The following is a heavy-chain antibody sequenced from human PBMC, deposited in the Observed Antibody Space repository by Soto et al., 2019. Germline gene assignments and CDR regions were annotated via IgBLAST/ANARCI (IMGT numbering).Heavy chain of an antibody. D-gene: IGHD3-10*01. Sequence: EVQLVESGGGLVQPGGSLILSCAASGFTFSNYWMVWVRQAPRKGLVWVSRIFGDGLYTTYADSVKGRFTISRDNAKNTVYLQMNSLRVEDTAVYYCARGILGSGTANDHWGQGTLVTVSS. V-gene: IGHV3-74*03. CDR1: GFTFSNYW. J-gene: IGHJ4*02. CDR3: ARGILGSGTANDH. CDR2: IFGDGLYT.